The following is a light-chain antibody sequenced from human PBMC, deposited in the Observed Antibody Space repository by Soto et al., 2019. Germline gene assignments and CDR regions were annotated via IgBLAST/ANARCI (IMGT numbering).Light chain of an antibody. CDR2: DVN. CDR3: SSDTSISTYV. J-gene: IGLJ1*01. CDR1: SSNIGSYNY. Sequence: QSALTQPASVSGSPGQSIALSCTGTSSNIGSYNYVSWYQQHPGKAPKLMIYDVNNRPSGVANRFSGSKSGNTASLTISGLQAEDEADYFCSSDTSISTYVFGTGTKVTVL. V-gene: IGLV2-14*01.